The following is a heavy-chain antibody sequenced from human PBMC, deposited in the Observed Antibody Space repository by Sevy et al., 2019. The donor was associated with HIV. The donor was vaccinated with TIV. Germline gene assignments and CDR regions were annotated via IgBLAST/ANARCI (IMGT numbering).Heavy chain of an antibody. CDR1: GGSISSYY. CDR2: IYYRGST. D-gene: IGHD2-2*01. V-gene: IGHV4-59*01. Sequence: SETLSLTCTVSGGSISSYYWSWIRQTPGKGLEWIGYIYYRGSTNYNPSLKSQVTISVATSKNQFSLKLSSVTPADTAVYYCARDMLGYCSSTSCYAEGYFDYWGQGTLVTVSS. J-gene: IGHJ4*02. CDR3: ARDMLGYCSSTSCYAEGYFDY.